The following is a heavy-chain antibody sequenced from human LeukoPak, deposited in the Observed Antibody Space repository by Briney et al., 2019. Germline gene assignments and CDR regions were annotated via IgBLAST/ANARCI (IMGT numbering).Heavy chain of an antibody. Sequence: PGGSLRLSCAASGFTFSSYWMHWVRQAPGKGLVWVSRINTDGSSTSYADSVKGRFTISRDNAKNTLYLQMNSLRAEDTAVYYCARDTDYYGSGSLVDYWGQGTLVTVSS. CDR2: INTDGSST. V-gene: IGHV3-74*01. J-gene: IGHJ4*02. CDR1: GFTFSSYW. D-gene: IGHD3-10*01. CDR3: ARDTDYYGSGSLVDY.